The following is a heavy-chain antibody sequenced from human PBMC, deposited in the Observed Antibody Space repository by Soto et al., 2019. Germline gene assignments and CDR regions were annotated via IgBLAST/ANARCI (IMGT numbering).Heavy chain of an antibody. CDR3: VREGSAWSHGY. D-gene: IGHD6-19*01. J-gene: IGHJ4*02. V-gene: IGHV3-11*01. CDR2: ISEGGTTI. Sequence: QPQLVESGGGLVKPGGSLRLSCAGSGFTFSDYYMSWIRQAPGKGLEWVSHISEGGTTIYYSDSVKGRFTVSRDDAKNSLYLQMNSLRVADTAVYYCVREGSAWSHGYWGQGTLVTVSS. CDR1: GFTFSDYY.